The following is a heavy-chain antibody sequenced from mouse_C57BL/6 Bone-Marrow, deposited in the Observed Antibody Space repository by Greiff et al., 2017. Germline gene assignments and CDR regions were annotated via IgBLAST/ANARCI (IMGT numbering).Heavy chain of an antibody. D-gene: IGHD3-2*02. V-gene: IGHV3-8*01. CDR3: ARSGDSSGREGFAY. J-gene: IGHJ3*01. CDR1: GYSITSDY. CDR2: ISYSGCT. Sequence: EVQAAELGPGPAKPSQTLSLTCPVTGYSITSDYWNWIRKFPWNKLEYMWYISYSGCTYYIPPLISRLSITRDTSKNQYYLQLNSVTTEDTATYSCARSGDSSGREGFAYWGQGTLVTVSA.